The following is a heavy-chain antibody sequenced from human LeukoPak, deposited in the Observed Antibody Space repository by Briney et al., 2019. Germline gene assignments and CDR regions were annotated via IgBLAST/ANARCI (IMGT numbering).Heavy chain of an antibody. Sequence: AASVKVSCKAFGGTFSSYAISWVRQAPGQGLEWMGGIIPIFGTANYAQKFQGRVTITADESTSTAYMELSSLRSEDTAVYYCARVGIAAAGTYLDYWGQGTLVTVSS. V-gene: IGHV1-69*01. D-gene: IGHD6-13*01. J-gene: IGHJ4*02. CDR2: IIPIFGTA. CDR3: ARVGIAAAGTYLDY. CDR1: GGTFSSYA.